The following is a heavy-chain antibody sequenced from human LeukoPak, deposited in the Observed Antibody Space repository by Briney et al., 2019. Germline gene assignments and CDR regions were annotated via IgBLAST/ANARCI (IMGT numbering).Heavy chain of an antibody. D-gene: IGHD6-6*01. V-gene: IGHV1-69*01. J-gene: IGHJ4*02. CDR2: IIPIFGTA. CDR1: GGTFSSYA. CDR3: ASPSGDSSSPHYFDY. Sequence: GSSVKVSCKASGGTFSSYAISWVRQAPGQGLEWMGGIIPIFGTANYAQKFQGRVTITADESTSTAYMELSSLRSEDTAVYYCASPSGDSSSPHYFDYWGQGTLVTVSS.